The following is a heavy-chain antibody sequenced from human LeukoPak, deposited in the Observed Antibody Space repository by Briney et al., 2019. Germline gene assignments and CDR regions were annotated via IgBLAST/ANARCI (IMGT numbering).Heavy chain of an antibody. CDR1: GFTVSSNY. CDR2: ISTSGST. D-gene: IGHD3-22*01. CDR3: ARSLYYYDSSGYYYY. V-gene: IGHV3-66*02. Sequence: GGSLRLSCAASGFTVSSNYMSWVRQAPGKGLEWVSVISTSGSTYYADSVKGRFTISRDNSKNTLYLQMHSLGPEDTAVYYCARSLYYYDSSGYYYYWGQGTLVTVSS. J-gene: IGHJ4*02.